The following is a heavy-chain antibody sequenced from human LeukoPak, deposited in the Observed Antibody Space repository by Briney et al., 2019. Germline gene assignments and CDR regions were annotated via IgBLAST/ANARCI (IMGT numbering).Heavy chain of an antibody. CDR3: ARDSYYDSSGYAYY. J-gene: IGHJ4*02. CDR1: GFPFSSYA. CDR2: ISSSGSTI. D-gene: IGHD3-22*01. V-gene: IGHV3-48*04. Sequence: GGSLRLSCAASGFPFSSYAMSWVRQAPGKGLEWVSYISSSGSTIYYADSVKGRFTISRDNAKNSLYLQMNSLRAEDTAVYYCARDSYYDSSGYAYYWGQGTLVTVSS.